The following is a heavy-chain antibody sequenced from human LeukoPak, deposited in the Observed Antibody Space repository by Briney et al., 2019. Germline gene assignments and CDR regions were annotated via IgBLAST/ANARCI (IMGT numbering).Heavy chain of an antibody. Sequence: ASVKVSCKASGYTFTSYDINWVRQATGQGLEWMGWINPNSGGTNYAQKFQGRVTMTRDTSISTAYMELSRLRSDDTAVYYCARNLGLVGATIDYWGQGTLVAVSS. V-gene: IGHV1-2*02. CDR3: ARNLGLVGATIDY. CDR2: INPNSGGT. J-gene: IGHJ4*02. D-gene: IGHD1-26*01. CDR1: GYTFTSYD.